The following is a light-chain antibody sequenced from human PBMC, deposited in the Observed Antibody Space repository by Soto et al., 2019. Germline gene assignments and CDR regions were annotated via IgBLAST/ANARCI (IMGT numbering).Light chain of an antibody. CDR1: SSNIGAGYG. CDR2: GNN. V-gene: IGLV1-40*01. CDR3: QSFDSGLSVYV. J-gene: IGLJ1*01. Sequence: QSVLTQPPSVSGAPGQRVTISCTGSSSNIGAGYGVHWYQQLPGTAPKLLIHGNNNRPSGVPDRFSDSKSGTSASLAITGLQADDEADYYCQSFDSGLSVYVFGTGTKLTVL.